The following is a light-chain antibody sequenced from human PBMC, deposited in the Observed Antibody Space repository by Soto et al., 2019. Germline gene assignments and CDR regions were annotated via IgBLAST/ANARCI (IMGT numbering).Light chain of an antibody. CDR3: MQGTHWPIT. J-gene: IGKJ5*01. CDR2: KVS. Sequence: DVWMTQSPLSLPVTLGQPASISCRSNQSLVHSDGIAYFSWFQQRPGRSPRRLIYKVSNRDSGVPARFSGRGSGTDFALKSSRVEAEDVGVYYCMQGTHWPITVGQGTRLEIK. V-gene: IGKV2-30*02. CDR1: QSLVHSDGIAY.